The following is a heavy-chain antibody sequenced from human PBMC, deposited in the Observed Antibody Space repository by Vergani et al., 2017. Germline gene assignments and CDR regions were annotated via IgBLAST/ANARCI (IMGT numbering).Heavy chain of an antibody. CDR2: INPNSGGT. J-gene: IGHJ4*02. CDR1: GYTFTGYY. D-gene: IGHD2-8*01. CDR3: ARGNGPGYFDY. Sequence: QVQLVQSGAEVKKPGASVKVFCKASGYTFTGYYMQLVRQAPGQGLEWMGWINPNSGGTNYAQKFQGMVTMTRDTSISTAYMELSRLRSGDAAVYYWARGNGPGYFDYWGQGTLVTVSS. V-gene: IGHV1-2*02.